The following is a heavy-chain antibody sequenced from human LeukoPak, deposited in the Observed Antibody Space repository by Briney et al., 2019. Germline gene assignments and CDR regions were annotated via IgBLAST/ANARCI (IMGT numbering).Heavy chain of an antibody. CDR3: ASLTIAHLMIQNSFDI. CDR1: GYTFTGYY. J-gene: IGHJ3*02. V-gene: IGHV1-2*02. Sequence: GASVKVSSKASGYTFTGYYMHWVRQAPGQGLEWMGWINPNSGGTNYAQKFQGRVTMTRDTSISTAYMELSRLRSDEAPGYYCASLTIAHLMIQNSFDIWGQGQMVTASS. CDR2: INPNSGGT. D-gene: IGHD3-16*01.